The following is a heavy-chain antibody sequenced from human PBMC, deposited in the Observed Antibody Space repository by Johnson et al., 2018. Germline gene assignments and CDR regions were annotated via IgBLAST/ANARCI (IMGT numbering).Heavy chain of an antibody. CDR1: GFTFSSYW. V-gene: IGHV3-7*03. J-gene: IGHJ6*03. CDR3: ASVEMATEYYYYYYMDV. CDR2: IKQDGSEK. D-gene: IGHD5-24*01. Sequence: VQLVEAGGGLVQPGGSLRLSCAASGFTFSSYWMSWVRQAPGKGLEWVANIKQDGSEKYYVDSVKGRFTISRDNAKNSLYLQMNSLRAEDTAVYYCASVEMATEYYYYYYMDVWGKGTTVTVSS.